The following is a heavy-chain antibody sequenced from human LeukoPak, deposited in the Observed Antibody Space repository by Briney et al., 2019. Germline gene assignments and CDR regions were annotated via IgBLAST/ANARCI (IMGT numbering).Heavy chain of an antibody. Sequence: GGALRLSCAASGFTFSNNHMSWVRQAPGKGLEWVSVIYSDGTAYYADSVKGRFTISKDNSKNTLYLQMNSLRAEDTAVYYCVRDLTWGQGTLVTVAS. CDR1: GFTFSNNH. V-gene: IGHV3-53*01. CDR3: VRDLT. CDR2: IYSDGTA. J-gene: IGHJ5*02.